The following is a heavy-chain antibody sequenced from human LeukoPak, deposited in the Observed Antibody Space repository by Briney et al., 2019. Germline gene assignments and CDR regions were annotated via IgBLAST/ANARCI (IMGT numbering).Heavy chain of an antibody. CDR2: ISSSSSYI. CDR1: GFTFSSYS. D-gene: IGHD4/OR15-4a*01. Sequence: PGGSLRLSCAASGFTFSSYSMNWVRQAPGKGLEWVSSISSSSSYIYYADSVKGRFTISRDNAKNSLYLQMNSLRAEDTAVYYCARQLSPHGAYYFDYWGQGTLVTVSS. J-gene: IGHJ4*02. V-gene: IGHV3-21*01. CDR3: ARQLSPHGAYYFDY.